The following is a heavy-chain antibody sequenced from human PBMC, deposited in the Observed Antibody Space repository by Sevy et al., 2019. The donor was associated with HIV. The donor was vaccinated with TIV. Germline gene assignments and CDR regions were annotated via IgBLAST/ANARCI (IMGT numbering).Heavy chain of an antibody. CDR2: IRSKANSYAT. Sequence: LSLTCAASGFTFSGSAMHWVRQASGKGLEWVGRIRSKANSYATAYAASVKGRFTISRDDSKNTAYLQMNSLKTEDTAVYYCTRTLGYCSSTSCLRFDPWGQGTLVTVSS. CDR1: GFTFSGSA. J-gene: IGHJ5*02. V-gene: IGHV3-73*01. CDR3: TRTLGYCSSTSCLRFDP. D-gene: IGHD2-2*01.